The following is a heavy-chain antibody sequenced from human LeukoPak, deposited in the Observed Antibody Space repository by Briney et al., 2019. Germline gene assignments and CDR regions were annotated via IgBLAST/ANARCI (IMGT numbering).Heavy chain of an antibody. CDR2: IIPIFGTA. Sequence: SLKISCKASGCTFSCYAIKWVRQDPGQGLEWMGGIIPIFGTANYAQKFQGRVTITADESTSTAYMELSSLRSEDTAVYYCARDARDYYDSSGYYFDYWGQGTLVTVSS. J-gene: IGHJ4*02. CDR1: GCTFSCYA. D-gene: IGHD3-22*01. CDR3: ARDARDYYDSSGYYFDY. V-gene: IGHV1-69*13.